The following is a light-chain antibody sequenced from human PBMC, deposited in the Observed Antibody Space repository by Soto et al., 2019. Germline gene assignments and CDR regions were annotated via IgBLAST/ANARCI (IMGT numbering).Light chain of an antibody. V-gene: IGKV3D-20*02. CDR1: QSVSNNY. J-gene: IGKJ5*01. Sequence: EIVLTQSPGTLSFSPGERATLSCRTSQSVSNNYLACYQQKPGQAPRLLIYGASTRATGIPARFSGSGSGTDFTLTISSLEPEDFGVYYCQQRNYWQVTFGQGTRLEI. CDR2: GAS. CDR3: QQRNYWQVT.